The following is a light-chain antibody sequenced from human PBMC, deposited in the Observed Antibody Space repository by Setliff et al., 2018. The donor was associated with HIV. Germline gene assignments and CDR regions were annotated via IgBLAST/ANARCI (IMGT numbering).Light chain of an antibody. CDR2: DVH. CDR3: CSYGSGDIWI. Sequence: QSALTQPASVSGSPGQSITISCTGTSNDVGAYNYVSWYRQFPGKVPKLMIFDVHNRPSGVSYRFSGSKSDNTASLTISGLQTEDEADYYCCSYGSGDIWIFGGGTKVTVL. CDR1: SNDVGAYNY. V-gene: IGLV2-14*01. J-gene: IGLJ2*01.